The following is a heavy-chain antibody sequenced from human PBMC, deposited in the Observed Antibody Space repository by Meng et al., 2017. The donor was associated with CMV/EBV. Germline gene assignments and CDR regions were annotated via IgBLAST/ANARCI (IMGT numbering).Heavy chain of an antibody. V-gene: IGHV1-69*05. CDR2: IIPIFGTA. D-gene: IGHD7-27*01. CDR3: ASERTGDPITLDY. Sequence: SVKVSCKASGGTFSSYAISWVRQAPGQGLEWMGGIIPIFGTANYAQKFQGRVTITTDESTSTAYMELSSLRSEDTAVYYCASERTGDPITLDYWGQGTLVTVSS. J-gene: IGHJ4*02. CDR1: GGTFSSYA.